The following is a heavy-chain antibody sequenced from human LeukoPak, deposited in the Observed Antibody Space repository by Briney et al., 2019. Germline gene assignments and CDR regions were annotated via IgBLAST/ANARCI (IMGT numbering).Heavy chain of an antibody. D-gene: IGHD1-26*01. CDR3: ARILSGSYSGRHFDY. J-gene: IGHJ4*02. Sequence: SETLSLTCTVSGASMSGLSWSWIRQAPGKGLEWIGFVQPGGSTNYNPSLQSRVSISVGTSKNQFSLKLSSVTAADTAVYYCARILSGSYSGRHFDYWGQGTLVTVSS. V-gene: IGHV4-4*08. CDR1: GASMSGLS. CDR2: VQPGGST.